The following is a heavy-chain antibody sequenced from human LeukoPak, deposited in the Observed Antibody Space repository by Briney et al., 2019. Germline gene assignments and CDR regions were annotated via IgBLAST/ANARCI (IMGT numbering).Heavy chain of an antibody. CDR2: IWNDGSKS. D-gene: IGHD6-19*01. CDR3: ARGYRSSGWYSGY. CDR1: GFTFSSYG. Sequence: GGSLRLSCAASGFTFSSYGMPWVRQAPGKGLEWVAVIWNDGSKSNYPDSVKGRFTISRDDSKNTLFLQMSSLRVEDTAVYYCARGYRSSGWYSGYWGQGTLVTVSS. V-gene: IGHV3-33*01. J-gene: IGHJ4*02.